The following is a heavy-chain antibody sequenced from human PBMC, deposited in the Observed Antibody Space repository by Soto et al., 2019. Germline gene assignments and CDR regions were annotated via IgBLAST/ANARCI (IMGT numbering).Heavy chain of an antibody. CDR1: GFTFSSYW. CDR3: ATRPGNYYDSSGPFDY. Sequence: GGSLRLSCAASGFTFSSYWMNWVRQAPGKGLEWVANIKQDGSEKYHVDSVKGRFTISRDNAKNSLYLQMNSLRAEDTAVYYCATRPGNYYDSSGPFDYWGQGTLVTVSS. D-gene: IGHD3-22*01. CDR2: IKQDGSEK. V-gene: IGHV3-7*01. J-gene: IGHJ4*02.